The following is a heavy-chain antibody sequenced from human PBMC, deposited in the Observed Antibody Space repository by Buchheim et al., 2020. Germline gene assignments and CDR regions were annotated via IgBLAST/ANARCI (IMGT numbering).Heavy chain of an antibody. CDR3: ASGYCSSTSCYEGYYGMDV. V-gene: IGHV3-30*04. D-gene: IGHD2-2*01. J-gene: IGHJ6*02. CDR1: GFTFSSYA. CDR2: ISYDGSNK. Sequence: QVQLVESGGGVVQPGRSLRLSCAASGFTFSSYAMHWVRQAPGKGLEWVAVISYDGSNKYYADSVKGRFTISRDNSKNTRYLQMNSLRAEDTAVYYCASGYCSSTSCYEGYYGMDVWGQGTT.